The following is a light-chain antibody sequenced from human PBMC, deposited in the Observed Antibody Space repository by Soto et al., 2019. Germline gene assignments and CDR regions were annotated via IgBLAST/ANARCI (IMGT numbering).Light chain of an antibody. CDR3: QQANSFPVT. CDR2: KAS. V-gene: IGKV1-5*03. Sequence: DIQMTQSPSTLSGSVGDRVTITCRASQTISSWLAWYQQKPGKAPKLLIYKASTLKSGVPSRFSGSGSGTEFTLTISSLQPEDFATYYCQQANSFPVTFGGGTKVDI. CDR1: QTISSW. J-gene: IGKJ4*01.